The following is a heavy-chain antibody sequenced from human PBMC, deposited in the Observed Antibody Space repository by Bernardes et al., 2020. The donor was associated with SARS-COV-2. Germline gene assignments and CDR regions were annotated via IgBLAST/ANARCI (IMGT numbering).Heavy chain of an antibody. J-gene: IGHJ6*02. V-gene: IGHV3-23*01. CDR1: GFTFSNYT. CDR3: AKELAYGSSWRDYSYYFGMDV. Sequence: GGSLRLSCAASGFTFSNYTISWVRQAPGKGLEWVSDISGPGRTYYADSVKGRFTISRDNSKNTLYLEMNSLRAEDTAVYYCAKELAYGSSWRDYSYYFGMDVWGQGTTVTVSS. CDR2: ISGPGRT. D-gene: IGHD6-13*01.